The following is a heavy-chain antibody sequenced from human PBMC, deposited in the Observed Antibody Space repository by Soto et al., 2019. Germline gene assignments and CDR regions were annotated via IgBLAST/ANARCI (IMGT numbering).Heavy chain of an antibody. J-gene: IGHJ6*02. CDR3: ARDGAWRGFDV. D-gene: IGHD1-26*01. V-gene: IGHV4-30-2*01. CDR2: IDRSGST. Sequence: NPSETLSLTCTVSGDSISSGGYSWSWIRQPPGKGLEWVGYIDRSGSTYYNPSLQSRVTISVDRSSHQFSLSLTSVTAADTAFYYCARDGAWRGFDVWGQGTTVTVSS. CDR1: GDSISSGGYS.